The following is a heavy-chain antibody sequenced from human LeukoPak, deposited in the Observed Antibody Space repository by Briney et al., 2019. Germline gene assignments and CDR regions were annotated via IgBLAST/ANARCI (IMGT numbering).Heavy chain of an antibody. J-gene: IGHJ4*02. CDR3: ARARGAASLYFDY. V-gene: IGHV1-18*01. Sequence: ASVKVSCKASGYTFINYGVTWVRQAPGQGLEWMGWMSVNNGKTQYPQKVQGRVTMTTDTSASTAYMELSSLRSEDTAVYYCARARGAASLYFDYWGQGTLVTVSS. D-gene: IGHD3-10*01. CDR1: GYTFINYG. CDR2: MSVNNGKT.